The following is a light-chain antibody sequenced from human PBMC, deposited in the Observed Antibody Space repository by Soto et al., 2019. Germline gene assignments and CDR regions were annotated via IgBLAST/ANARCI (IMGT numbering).Light chain of an antibody. Sequence: DIVLTQSPGTLSLSPGERATLSCRASQTVSSNYLAWFQQKPGQAPRLLIYGASSRATGIPARFSGSGSGTDFTLTISRLEAEDFAVYYCQQYGSPPQTFGQGTKVDIK. CDR3: QQYGSPPQT. V-gene: IGKV3-20*01. CDR1: QTVSSNY. CDR2: GAS. J-gene: IGKJ1*01.